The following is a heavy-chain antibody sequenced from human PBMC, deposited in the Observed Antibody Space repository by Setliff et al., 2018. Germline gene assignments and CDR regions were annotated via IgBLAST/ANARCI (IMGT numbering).Heavy chain of an antibody. J-gene: IGHJ3*02. CDR2: ISSSSSSII. D-gene: IGHD3-10*01. CDR3: TGGGHAFDI. CDR1: GFTFSDYT. V-gene: IGHV3-48*01. Sequence: PGGSLRLSCSASGFTFSDYTMTWVRQAPGKGLEWVSFISSSSSSIIYYADSVKGRFTISRDNAKNSLYLQMNSLKSEDTAVYYCTGGGHAFDIWGQGTMVTVSS.